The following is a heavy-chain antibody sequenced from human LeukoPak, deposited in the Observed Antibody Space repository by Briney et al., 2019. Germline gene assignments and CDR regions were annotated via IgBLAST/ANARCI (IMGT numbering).Heavy chain of an antibody. CDR2: IYYSGST. V-gene: IGHV4-39*01. J-gene: IGHJ4*02. CDR3: ARHRISAFDY. Sequence: PSETLSLTCTVSGGSISSSSYYWGWIRQPPGKGLGWIGSIYYSGSTYYNTSLKSRVTISVDTSKNQFSLKLSSVTAADTAVYYCARHRISAFDYWGQGTLVTVSS. CDR1: GGSISSSSYY.